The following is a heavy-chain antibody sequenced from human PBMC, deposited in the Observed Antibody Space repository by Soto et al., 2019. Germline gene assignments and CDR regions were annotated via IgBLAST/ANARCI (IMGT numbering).Heavy chain of an antibody. CDR1: GGSFSGYY. Sequence: PSETLSLTCAVYGGSFSGYYWSWIRQPPGKGLEWIGEINHSGSTNYNPSLKSRVTISVDTSKNQFSLKLSSVTAADTAVYYCARGHCSGRSCYSYYFDYWGQGTLVTVSS. J-gene: IGHJ4*02. V-gene: IGHV4-34*01. CDR2: INHSGST. D-gene: IGHD2-15*01. CDR3: ARGHCSGRSCYSYYFDY.